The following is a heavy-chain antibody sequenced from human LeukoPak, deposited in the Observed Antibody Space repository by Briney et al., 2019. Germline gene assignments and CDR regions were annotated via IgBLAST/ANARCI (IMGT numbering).Heavy chain of an antibody. CDR2: ISSSGSTI. CDR3: ANLLTRPHRTDP. V-gene: IGHV3-48*03. CDR1: GFTFSSYE. Sequence: PGGSLSLSGAASGFTFSSYEMNWVRQAPGRGRVWGSYISSSGSTIYYADSVKVRLTISRDNAKTSLDLHRNSLDDTDTDVFSCANLLTRPHRTDPWGQGTLVTVSS. J-gene: IGHJ5*02. D-gene: IGHD2-8*02.